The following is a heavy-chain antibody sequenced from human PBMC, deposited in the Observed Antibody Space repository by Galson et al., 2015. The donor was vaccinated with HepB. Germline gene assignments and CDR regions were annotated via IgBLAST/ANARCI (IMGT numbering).Heavy chain of an antibody. CDR3: ARVRSSGWESNWFDP. CDR1: GFTFSSYW. J-gene: IGHJ5*02. Sequence: SLRLSCAASGFTFSSYWMSWVRQAPGKGLEWVANIKQDGSEKYYVDSVKGRFTISRDSAKNSLYLQMNSLRAEDTAVYYCARVRSSGWESNWFDPWGQGTLVTVSS. CDR2: IKQDGSEK. V-gene: IGHV3-7*01. D-gene: IGHD6-19*01.